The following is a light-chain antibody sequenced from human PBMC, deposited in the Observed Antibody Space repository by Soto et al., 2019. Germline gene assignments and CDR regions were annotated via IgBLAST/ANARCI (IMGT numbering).Light chain of an antibody. CDR3: QQYKSYWT. Sequence: DIQLTQSPSTLSASVGDRVTITCRASESISRWLAWYHQKPGKAPKLLMYKASSLESGVPSRFSGSGSGTEFTLTINSLQPDDFATYYCQQYKSYWTFGQGTKVDIK. V-gene: IGKV1-5*03. CDR2: KAS. CDR1: ESISRW. J-gene: IGKJ1*01.